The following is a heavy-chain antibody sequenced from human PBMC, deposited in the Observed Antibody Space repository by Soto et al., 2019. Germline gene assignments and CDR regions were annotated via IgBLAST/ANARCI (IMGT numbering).Heavy chain of an antibody. Sequence: GGSLRLSCAASGFTLSRKGMHWVRQAPGRGLEWVAVISYDGSNKYYGDSVKGRFTISRDNSKHTVYLQMNSLRAEDTAVYYCAKDALTVAGPQRGSLDVWGQGTTVTVSS. CDR1: GFTLSRKG. CDR2: ISYDGSNK. CDR3: AKDALTVAGPQRGSLDV. D-gene: IGHD6-19*01. V-gene: IGHV3-30*18. J-gene: IGHJ6*02.